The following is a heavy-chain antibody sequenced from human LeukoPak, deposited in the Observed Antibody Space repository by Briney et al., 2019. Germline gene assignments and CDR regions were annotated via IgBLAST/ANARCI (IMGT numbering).Heavy chain of an antibody. Sequence: ASVKVSCKASGYTFTGYYMHWVRQAPGQGLEWMGRINPNSGGTNYAQKFQGRVTMTRDTSISTAYMELSRLRSDDTAVYYCARGSMTTVTINRFDPWGQGTLVTVSS. CDR1: GYTFTGYY. CDR3: ARGSMTTVTINRFDP. D-gene: IGHD4-17*01. CDR2: INPNSGGT. V-gene: IGHV1-2*06. J-gene: IGHJ5*02.